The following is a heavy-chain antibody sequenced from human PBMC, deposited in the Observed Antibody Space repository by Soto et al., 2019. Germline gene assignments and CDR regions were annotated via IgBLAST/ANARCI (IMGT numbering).Heavy chain of an antibody. CDR3: AKEFLTIFGVVTPPYFEY. V-gene: IGHV3-23*01. D-gene: IGHD3-3*01. CDR1: GFTFSSYA. Sequence: GGSLRLSCAASGFTFSSYAMSWVRQAPGKGLEWVSAISGSGGSTYYADSVKGRFTISRDNSKNTLYLQMDSLRAEDTAVYYCAKEFLTIFGVVTPPYFEYWGQGTLVTVSS. J-gene: IGHJ4*02. CDR2: ISGSGGST.